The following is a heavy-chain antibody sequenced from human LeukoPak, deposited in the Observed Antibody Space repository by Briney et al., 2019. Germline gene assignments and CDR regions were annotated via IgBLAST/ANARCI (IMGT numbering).Heavy chain of an antibody. Sequence: PGGSLRLSCAASGFTFSSYAMSWVRQAPGKGLEWVSAISGSGGSTYYADSVKGRFTISRDNSKNTLYLQMNSLRAEDTAVYYCAKDLSSSWYYGWFDPWGQGTLVTVSS. V-gene: IGHV3-23*01. J-gene: IGHJ5*02. CDR3: AKDLSSSWYYGWFDP. CDR1: GFTFSSYA. D-gene: IGHD6-13*01. CDR2: ISGSGGST.